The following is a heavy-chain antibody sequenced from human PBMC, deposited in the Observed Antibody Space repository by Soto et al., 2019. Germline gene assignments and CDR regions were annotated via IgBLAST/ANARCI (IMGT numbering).Heavy chain of an antibody. V-gene: IGHV1-8*01. D-gene: IGHD1-1*01. J-gene: IGHJ4*02. CDR1: GYTFTSYD. CDR3: ARRAETNGWNGFGADKYYFDF. Sequence: QVQLVQSGAEVRKPGASVKVSCEASGYTFTSYDIYWVRQATGQGLEWMGWLNPNTGNSGYAQKFQARITVTSDTSINTVHIELSRLRSEDTAVYYCARRAETNGWNGFGADKYYFDFWGQGTLVTVSS. CDR2: LNPNTGNS.